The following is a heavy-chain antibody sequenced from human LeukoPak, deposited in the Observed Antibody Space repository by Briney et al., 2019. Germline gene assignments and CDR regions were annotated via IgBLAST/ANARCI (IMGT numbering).Heavy chain of an antibody. CDR1: GFTFSSYS. CDR2: ISSSSSYI. D-gene: IGHD1-26*01. CDR3: ARDLGYYGMDV. J-gene: IGHJ6*02. Sequence: GGSLRLSCAASGFTFSSYSMNWVRQAPGKGLEWVSSISSSSSYIYYTDSVKGRFTISRDNAKNSLYLQMNSLRAEDTAVYYCARDLGYYGMDVWGQGTTVTVSS. V-gene: IGHV3-21*01.